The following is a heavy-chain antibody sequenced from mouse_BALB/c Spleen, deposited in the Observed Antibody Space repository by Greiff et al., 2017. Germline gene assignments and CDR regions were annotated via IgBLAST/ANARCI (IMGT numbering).Heavy chain of an antibody. J-gene: IGHJ3*01. V-gene: IGHV5-6-5*01. Sequence: EVMLVESGGGLVKPGGSLKLSCAASGFTFSSYAMSWVRQTPEKRLEWVASISSGGSTYYPDSVKGRFTISRDNARNILYLQMSSLRSEDTAMYYCARGDSPFAYWGQGTLVTVSA. CDR2: ISSGGST. CDR1: GFTFSSYA. CDR3: ARGDSPFAY.